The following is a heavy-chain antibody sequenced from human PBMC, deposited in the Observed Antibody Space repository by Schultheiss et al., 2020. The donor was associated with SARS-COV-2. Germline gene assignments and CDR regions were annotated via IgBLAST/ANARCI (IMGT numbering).Heavy chain of an antibody. V-gene: IGHV3-21*01. Sequence: GGSLRLSCAASGFTFSSYSMNWVRQAPGKGLEWVSSISSSSSYIYYADSVKGRFTISRDNAKNLLYLQMNSLRAEDTAVYYCARDCDIVVVPAAILGCYYYYYGMDVWGQGTTVTVSS. J-gene: IGHJ6*02. CDR3: ARDCDIVVVPAAILGCYYYYYGMDV. D-gene: IGHD2-2*02. CDR2: ISSSSSYI. CDR1: GFTFSSYS.